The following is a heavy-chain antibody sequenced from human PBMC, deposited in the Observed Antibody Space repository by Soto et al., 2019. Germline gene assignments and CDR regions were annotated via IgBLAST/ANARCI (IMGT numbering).Heavy chain of an antibody. D-gene: IGHD3-3*01. CDR3: AHRVLRTVFGLVTTTAIYFDF. Sequence: ITLNESGPTQVKPRQTLTLTCTFSGFSLTTSGVGVGWIRQSPGKAPEWLALIYWDDDKRYRPSLKTRLTTTKGTSKSQVVLTKADLDPADTATYYCAHRVLRTVFGLVTTTAIYFDFWGQGPPVAVSS. V-gene: IGHV2-5*02. CDR2: IYWDDDK. J-gene: IGHJ4*02. CDR1: GFSLTTSGVG.